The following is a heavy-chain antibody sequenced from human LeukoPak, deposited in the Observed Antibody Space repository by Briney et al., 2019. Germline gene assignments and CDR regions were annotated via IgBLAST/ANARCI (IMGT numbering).Heavy chain of an antibody. CDR1: GGTFSSYA. J-gene: IGHJ6*02. CDR2: IIPTLGIA. Sequence: ASVKVSCKASGGTFSSYAISWVRQAPGQGLEWMGRIIPTLGIANYAQKFQGRVTITADKSTSTAYMELSSLRSEDTAVYYCARDDYYYYYGMDVWGQGTTVTVSS. CDR3: ARDDYYYYYGMDV. V-gene: IGHV1-69*04.